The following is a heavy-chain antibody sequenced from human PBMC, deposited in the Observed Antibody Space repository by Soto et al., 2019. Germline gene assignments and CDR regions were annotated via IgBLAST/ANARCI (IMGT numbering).Heavy chain of an antibody. Sequence: EVQPVESGGGLVKPGGSLRLSCAASGFTFSSYSMTWVRQAPGKGLEWVSSINSRSSSIYYAASVKGRFTISRDNAKNSLYLQMNSLRAEDTAVYYCARNPSGDYWGQGTLVTVSS. J-gene: IGHJ4*02. D-gene: IGHD3-10*01. CDR2: INSRSSSI. CDR3: ARNPSGDY. CDR1: GFTFSSYS. V-gene: IGHV3-21*01.